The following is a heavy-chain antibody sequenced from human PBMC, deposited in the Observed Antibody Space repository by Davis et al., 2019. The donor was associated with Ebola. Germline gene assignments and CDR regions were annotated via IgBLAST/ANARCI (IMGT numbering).Heavy chain of an antibody. J-gene: IGHJ6*03. D-gene: IGHD3-9*01. Sequence: ASVKVSCKASGYTFTSYYMHWVRQAPGQGLEWMGIINPSGGSTSYAQKFQGRVTMTRDTSISTAYMELSGLTSDDTAIYYCARGHDILTDYSPFYHHMDVWGKGTTVTVSS. V-gene: IGHV1-46*01. CDR3: ARGHDILTDYSPFYHHMDV. CDR2: INPSGGST. CDR1: GYTFTSYY.